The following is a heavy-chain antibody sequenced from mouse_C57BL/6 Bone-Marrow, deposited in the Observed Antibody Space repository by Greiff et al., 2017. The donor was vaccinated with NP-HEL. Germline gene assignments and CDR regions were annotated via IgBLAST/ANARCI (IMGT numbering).Heavy chain of an antibody. CDR2: IYPGSGST. CDR1: GYAFSSYW. V-gene: IGHV1-55*01. D-gene: IGHD2-14*01. Sequence: VQLQQSGAELVKPGASVKISCKASGYAFSSYWMNWVKQRPGQGLEWIGDIYPGSGSTNYNEKFKSKATLTVDTSSSTAYMQLSSLTSEDSAVYYCARDRGYYFDYWGQGTTLTVSS. CDR3: ARDRGYYFDY. J-gene: IGHJ2*01.